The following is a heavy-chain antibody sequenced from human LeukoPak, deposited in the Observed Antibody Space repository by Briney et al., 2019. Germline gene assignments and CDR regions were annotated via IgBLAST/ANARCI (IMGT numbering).Heavy chain of an antibody. J-gene: IGHJ4*02. CDR2: IYYNGRT. CDR1: GVSISSGDYY. Sequence: PSQTLSLTCTVSGVSISSGDYYWSWIRQPPGRGLEWIGYIYYNGRTYHNPSLKSRVTISVDTSKNQFSLRLSSVTAADTAVYFCASGSWYFDFWGQGTLLTVSS. V-gene: IGHV4-30-4*01. CDR3: ASGSWYFDF. D-gene: IGHD1-14*01.